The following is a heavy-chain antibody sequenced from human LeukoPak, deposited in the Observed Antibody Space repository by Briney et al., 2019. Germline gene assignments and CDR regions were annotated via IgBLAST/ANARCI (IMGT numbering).Heavy chain of an antibody. V-gene: IGHV4-39*07. Sequence: SETLSLTCTVSGGSITISNLYWGCIRQPPGKGLEWIGSIYYSGATFYNPSLKSRVTISLDTSKNQFSLKLTSVTAEDTAVYYCTTELLMVYAKIVRAEYFQHWGQGTLVTVSS. CDR1: GGSITISNLY. CDR2: IYYSGAT. J-gene: IGHJ1*01. D-gene: IGHD2-8*01. CDR3: TTELLMVYAKIVRAEYFQH.